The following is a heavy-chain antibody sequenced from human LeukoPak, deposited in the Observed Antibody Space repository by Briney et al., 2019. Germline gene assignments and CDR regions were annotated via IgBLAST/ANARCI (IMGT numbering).Heavy chain of an antibody. CDR3: ASDRFYFGV. D-gene: IGHD3-16*01. V-gene: IGHV3-21*04. CDR1: GFTFSSYN. Sequence: GGSLRLSCAASGFTFSSYNMNWVRQAAGKGLEWVSSIDVRGSDIHYADSVRGRFTMSRDNAKNSLYLQMNSLRAEDTAVYYCASDRFYFGVWGQGTLVTVSS. J-gene: IGHJ4*02. CDR2: IDVRGSDI.